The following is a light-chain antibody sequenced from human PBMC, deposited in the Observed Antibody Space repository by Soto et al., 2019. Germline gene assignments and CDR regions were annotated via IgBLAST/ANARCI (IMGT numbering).Light chain of an antibody. CDR1: QSISNSY. V-gene: IGKV3-20*01. J-gene: IGKJ3*01. CDR3: QQYNNSPFT. Sequence: EIVLTQSPGTLSLSPGERATLSCRASQSISNSYLALYQQKPGQAPRLLIYGASSRATGIPDRFSGSGSGTDFTLTISRLEPEDFAVYYCQQYNNSPFTFGPGTKVDIK. CDR2: GAS.